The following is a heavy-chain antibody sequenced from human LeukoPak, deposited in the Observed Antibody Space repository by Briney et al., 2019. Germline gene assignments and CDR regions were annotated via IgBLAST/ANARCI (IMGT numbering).Heavy chain of an antibody. D-gene: IGHD1-7*01. CDR2: IKQDGTER. J-gene: IGHJ4*02. CDR3: ASRAGKPGNTPWCFDY. V-gene: IGHV3-7*01. Sequence: GSLRLSCAASGFTFSNYWMTWVRRAPGKGPEWVANIKQDGTERNYVDSVKGRFTIARDNTKNSLYLQMTSLRGEDTAVYYCASRAGKPGNTPWCFDYWGQGALVTVSS. CDR1: GFTFSNYW.